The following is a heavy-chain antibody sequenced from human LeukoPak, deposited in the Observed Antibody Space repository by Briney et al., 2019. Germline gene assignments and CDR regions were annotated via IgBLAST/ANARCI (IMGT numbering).Heavy chain of an antibody. D-gene: IGHD3-22*01. CDR2: ISGSGGST. CDR3: AKPPYYYDSSGAHFDY. Sequence: GGSLRLSCAASGFTFSSYAMSWVRQAPGKGLEGVSAISGSGGSTYYADSVKGRFTISRDNSKNTLYLQMNSLRAEDTAVYYCAKPPYYYDSSGAHFDYWGQGTLVTVSS. CDR1: GFTFSSYA. V-gene: IGHV3-23*01. J-gene: IGHJ4*02.